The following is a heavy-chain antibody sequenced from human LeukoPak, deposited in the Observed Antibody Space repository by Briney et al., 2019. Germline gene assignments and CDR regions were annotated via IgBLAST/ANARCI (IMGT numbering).Heavy chain of an antibody. Sequence: PGGPLRLSCAASGFTFSSYSMNWVRQAPGKGLEWISYISSTSNTIYYADSVEGRFTISRDNARNSLYLQMNSPRAEDTAIYYCAKDRVGSGSTEARVSDYWGQGTLVTVSS. CDR2: ISSTSNTI. V-gene: IGHV3-48*01. J-gene: IGHJ4*02. CDR3: AKDRVGSGSTEARVSDY. CDR1: GFTFSSYS. D-gene: IGHD1-26*01.